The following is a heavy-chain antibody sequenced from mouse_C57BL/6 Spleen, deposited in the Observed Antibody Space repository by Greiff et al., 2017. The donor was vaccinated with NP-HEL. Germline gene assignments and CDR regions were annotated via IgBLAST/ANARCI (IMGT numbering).Heavy chain of an antibody. CDR1: GFTFSDYG. CDR3: ARGSYGNSYYFDY. Sequence: EVKLVESGGGLVKPGGSLKLSCAASGFTFSDYGMHWVRQAPEKGLEWVAYISSGSSTIYYADTVKGRFTISRDNAKNTLFLQMTSLRSEDTAMYYCARGSYGNSYYFDYWGQGTTLTVSS. D-gene: IGHD2-1*01. J-gene: IGHJ2*01. V-gene: IGHV5-17*01. CDR2: ISSGSSTI.